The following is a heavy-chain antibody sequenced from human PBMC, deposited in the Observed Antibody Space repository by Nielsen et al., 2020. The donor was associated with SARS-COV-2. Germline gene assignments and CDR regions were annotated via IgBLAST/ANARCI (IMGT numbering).Heavy chain of an antibody. Sequence: WIRQPPGKGLEWVSAISGSGGSTYYADSVKGRFTISRDNSKNTLYLQMSSLRAEDTAVYYCAKDRTPSSGYYYYYYMDVWGKGTTVTVSS. D-gene: IGHD3-10*01. CDR2: ISGSGGST. J-gene: IGHJ6*03. V-gene: IGHV3-23*01. CDR3: AKDRTPSSGYYYYYYMDV.